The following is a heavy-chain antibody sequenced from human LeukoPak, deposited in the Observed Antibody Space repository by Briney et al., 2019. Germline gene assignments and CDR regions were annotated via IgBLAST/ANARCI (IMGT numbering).Heavy chain of an antibody. D-gene: IGHD6-19*01. CDR1: GFPFSIYE. CDR2: IGSSGRTI. CDR3: ALLAVASDFDY. J-gene: IGHJ4*02. V-gene: IGHV3-48*03. Sequence: PGGSLRLSCAVSGFPFSIYEMNWVRQAPGKGLEWVSNIGSSGRTIYYADSVKGRFTISRDNAKRLLYLQMNSLRVEDTAVYYCALLAVASDFDYWGQGALVTVSS.